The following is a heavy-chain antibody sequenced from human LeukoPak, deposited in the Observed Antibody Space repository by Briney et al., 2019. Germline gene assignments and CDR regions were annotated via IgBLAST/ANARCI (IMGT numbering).Heavy chain of an antibody. CDR1: GFTFSSYW. Sequence: GGSLRLSCAASGFTFSSYWMHWVRQAPGKGLVWVSRINSDGSITTYADSVKGRFTISRDNAKNTLYLQMSTLRAEDTAVCCCARADFYDRTLPFGYWGQGTLVTVSS. CDR2: INSDGSIT. D-gene: IGHD3-22*01. J-gene: IGHJ4*02. CDR3: ARADFYDRTLPFGY. V-gene: IGHV3-74*01.